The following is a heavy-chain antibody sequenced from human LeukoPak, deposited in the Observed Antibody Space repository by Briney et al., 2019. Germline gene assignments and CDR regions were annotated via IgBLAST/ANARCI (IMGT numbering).Heavy chain of an antibody. J-gene: IGHJ3*02. CDR1: GGSISSGDYY. Sequence: PSQTLSLTCTVSGGSISSGDYYWSWIRQHPGKGLEWIGYIYYSGSTYYNPSLKSRVTISLDTSKNQFSLKLTSVTAADTAVYYCARDGGSYNGYDSKGFDIWGQGTVVTVSS. CDR3: ARDGGSYNGYDSKGFDI. CDR2: IYYSGST. D-gene: IGHD5-12*01. V-gene: IGHV4-31*03.